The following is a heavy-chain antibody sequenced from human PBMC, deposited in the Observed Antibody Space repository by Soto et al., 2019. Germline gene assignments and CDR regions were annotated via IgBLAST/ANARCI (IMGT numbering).Heavy chain of an antibody. V-gene: IGHV3-49*04. Sequence: GGSLRLSCTASGFTFGDYATSWVRQAPGKGLEWVGFIRSKAYGGTTEYAASVKGRFTISRDDSKSIAYLQMNSLKTEDTAVYYCTAGIAARRSPIFQHWGQGTLVTVSS. J-gene: IGHJ1*01. CDR3: TAGIAARRSPIFQH. CDR2: IRSKAYGGTT. D-gene: IGHD6-6*01. CDR1: GFTFGDYA.